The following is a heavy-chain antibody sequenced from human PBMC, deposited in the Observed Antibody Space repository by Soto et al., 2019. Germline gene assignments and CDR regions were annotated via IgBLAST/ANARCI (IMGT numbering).Heavy chain of an antibody. D-gene: IGHD5-18*01. Sequence: PGGSLRLSCAASGFTSSSYSMNWVRQAPGKGLEWVSSISSSSSYIYYADSVKGRFTISRDNAKNSLYLQMNSLRAEDTAVYYCARGRLGYSYGYYYYYGMDVWGQGTTVTVSS. CDR1: GFTSSSYS. J-gene: IGHJ6*02. CDR3: ARGRLGYSYGYYYYYGMDV. V-gene: IGHV3-21*01. CDR2: ISSSSSYI.